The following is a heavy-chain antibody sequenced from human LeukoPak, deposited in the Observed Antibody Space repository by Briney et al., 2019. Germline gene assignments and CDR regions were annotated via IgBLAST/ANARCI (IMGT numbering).Heavy chain of an antibody. CDR2: INPSGGST. CDR3: ASRALRLNGDYPRGHYYYMDV. J-gene: IGHJ6*03. D-gene: IGHD4-17*01. Sequence: GASVKVSCKASGYTFTSYYMHWVRQAPGQGLEWVGIINPSGGSTSYAQKFQGRVTMTRDMSTSTVYMELSSRRSEDTAVYYCASRALRLNGDYPRGHYYYMDVWGKRTTLTVS. V-gene: IGHV1-46*01. CDR1: GYTFTSYY.